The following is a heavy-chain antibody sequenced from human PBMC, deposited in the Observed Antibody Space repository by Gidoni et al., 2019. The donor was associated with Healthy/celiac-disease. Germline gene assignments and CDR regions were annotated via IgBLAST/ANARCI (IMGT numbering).Heavy chain of an antibody. CDR2: IYTRGST. V-gene: IGHV4-4*07. CDR3: ARGAMSSGFYLDY. CDR1: GCSISNFY. D-gene: IGHD3-22*01. Sequence: QVQLQESGPGLVKPSETLSLPCTVPGCSISNFYWSWIRQPAGKGLEWIGRIYTRGSTKYNPSLKSRLTMSVDTSKNQFSLKLSSVTAADTAVYYCARGAMSSGFYLDYWGQGTLVTVSS. J-gene: IGHJ4*02.